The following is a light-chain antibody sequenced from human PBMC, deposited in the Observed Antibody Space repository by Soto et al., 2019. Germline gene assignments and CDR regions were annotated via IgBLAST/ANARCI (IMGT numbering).Light chain of an antibody. V-gene: IGLV1-40*01. CDR2: DNT. CDR3: QSYDTSPV. J-gene: IGLJ3*02. CDR1: RSNLGANYA. Sequence: QSRLTQPPSVSGAPGQRVTISCTGSRSNLGANYAVHWYQHLPGTAPKLLIYDNTNRPSGVPDRFSGSKSGTSASLAITGLQAEDEAYYYCQSYDTSPVFGGGTKLTVL.